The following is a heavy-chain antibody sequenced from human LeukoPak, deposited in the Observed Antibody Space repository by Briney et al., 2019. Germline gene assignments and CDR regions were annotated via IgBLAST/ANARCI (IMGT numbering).Heavy chain of an antibody. J-gene: IGHJ4*02. V-gene: IGHV5-51*01. CDR2: IYPGDSDT. CDR3: ARRFKHYGSGSGVDY. D-gene: IGHD3-10*01. CDR1: GYSFTNYW. Sequence: GESLKISCKGSGYSFTNYWIGWVRQMPGKGLEWMGIIYPGDSDTRYSPSFQGQVTISADKSISTAYLQWSSLKASDTAMYYCARRFKHYGSGSGVDYWGQGTLVTVSS.